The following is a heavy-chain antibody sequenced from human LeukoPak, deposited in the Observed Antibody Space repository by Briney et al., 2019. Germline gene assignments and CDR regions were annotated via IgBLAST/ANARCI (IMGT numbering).Heavy chain of an antibody. CDR2: ISGSGGST. CDR1: GFTFSSYA. V-gene: IGHV3-23*01. CDR3: AKNPRSWSGPTSYYFDY. J-gene: IGHJ4*02. Sequence: PSGASLRLSCAASGFTFSSYAMSWVRQAPGKGLEWVSAISGSGGSTYYADSVKGRFTISRDNSKNTLYLQMNSLRAEDTAVYYCAKNPRSWSGPTSYYFDYWGQGTLVTVSS. D-gene: IGHD3-3*01.